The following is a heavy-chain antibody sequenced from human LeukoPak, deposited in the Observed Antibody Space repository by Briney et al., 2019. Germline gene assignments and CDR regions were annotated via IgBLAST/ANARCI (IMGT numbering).Heavy chain of an antibody. CDR3: ACGVAAAGWLYFDY. CDR2: IYSSGTT. CDR1: GGSITSYY. Sequence: TSETLSLTCTVSGGSITSYYWSWLRQPAGKGLEWIGRIYSSGTTNYNPSLKSRVTMSIDTTQFSLKLSSVTAADTAVYFCACGVAAAGWLYFDYWGQGSLVTVSS. D-gene: IGHD6-13*01. V-gene: IGHV4-4*07. J-gene: IGHJ4*02.